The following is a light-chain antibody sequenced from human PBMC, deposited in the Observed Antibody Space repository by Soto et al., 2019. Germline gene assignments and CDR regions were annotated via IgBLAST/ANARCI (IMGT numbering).Light chain of an antibody. CDR1: SSNIGSNY. CDR3: AAWDDSLSRAV. J-gene: IGLJ7*01. V-gene: IGLV1-47*02. CDR2: SNN. Sequence: QSVLTQPPSASGTPGQRVTISCSGSSSNIGSNYVYWYQQLPGTAPKLLSYSNNHRPSGVPDRFSGSKSGTSASLAISGLRSEDEADYYCAAWDDSLSRAVFRGGTQLTVL.